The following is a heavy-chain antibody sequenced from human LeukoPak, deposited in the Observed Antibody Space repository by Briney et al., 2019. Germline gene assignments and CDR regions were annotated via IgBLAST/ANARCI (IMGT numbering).Heavy chain of an antibody. CDR2: IYYSGSS. J-gene: IGHJ2*01. CDR1: GDSISSGGHY. CDR3: ARAYGSYWYFDL. V-gene: IGHV4-31*03. Sequence: SETLSLTCTVSGDSISSGGHYWSWIRQHPGKGLEWIGYIYYSGSSYYNPSLKSRVSISVDTSKNQFSLKLSSVTAADTAVYYCARAYGSYWYFDLWGRGTLVSVSS. D-gene: IGHD1-26*01.